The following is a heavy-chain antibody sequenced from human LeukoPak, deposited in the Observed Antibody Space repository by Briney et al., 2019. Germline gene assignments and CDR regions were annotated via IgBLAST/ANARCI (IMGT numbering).Heavy chain of an antibody. J-gene: IGHJ5*02. CDR2: INPNSGGT. D-gene: IGHD2-15*01. CDR3: ARAGNIVVAVAAKGRYNWFDP. V-gene: IGHV1-2*02. CDR1: GYTFTGYQ. Sequence: ASVKVSCKASGYTFTGYQMHWVRQAPGQGLEWMGWINPNSGGTNYAQKFQGRVTMTRDTYISTDYMELSRLRSDDTAVYYCARAGNIVVAVAAKGRYNWFDPWGQGTLVTVST.